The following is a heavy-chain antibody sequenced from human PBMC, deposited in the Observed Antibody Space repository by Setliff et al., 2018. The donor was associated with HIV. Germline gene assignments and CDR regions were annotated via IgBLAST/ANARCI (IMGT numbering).Heavy chain of an antibody. CDR3: ARHANPTVITDIPFDP. Sequence: NPSETLSLTCTVSGASISSSHYYWGWIRQPPGKGLEWIGSICNTGSIHYNPSLESRVTISVDTSKNDFSLKMTSVTAADTAVYYCARHANPTVITDIPFDPWGQGTPVTVSS. D-gene: IGHD4-17*01. V-gene: IGHV4-39*01. J-gene: IGHJ5*02. CDR1: GASISSSHYY. CDR2: ICNTGSI.